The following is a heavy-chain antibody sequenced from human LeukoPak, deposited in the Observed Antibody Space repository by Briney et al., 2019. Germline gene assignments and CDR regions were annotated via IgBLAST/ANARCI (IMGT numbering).Heavy chain of an antibody. D-gene: IGHD3-9*01. V-gene: IGHV1-2*02. J-gene: IGHJ4*02. CDR1: GYTFTGYY. Sequence: ASVKVSCKASGYTFTGYYMHWVRQAPGQGLEWMGWINPNSGGTNYAQKFQGRVTMTRDTSISTAYMELSRLRSDDTAVYYCARDQRRYDILTGYSKGWSLDYWGQGTLVTVSS. CDR2: INPNSGGT. CDR3: ARDQRRYDILTGYSKGWSLDY.